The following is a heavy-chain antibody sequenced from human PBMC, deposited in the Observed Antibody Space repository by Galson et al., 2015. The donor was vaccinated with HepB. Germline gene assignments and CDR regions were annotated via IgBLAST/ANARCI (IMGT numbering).Heavy chain of an antibody. CDR1: GFTFSGSA. CDR3: TRLGDLSGYSSS. V-gene: IGHV3-73*01. CDR2: IRSRANSHAT. Sequence: SLRLSCAASGFTFSGSAIHWVRQTSGKGLEWVGLIRSRANSHATAYAASLKGRFTISRDDSKNTAYLHMNNLKTEDTAVYYYTRLGDLSGYSSSWGQGTLVTVSS. D-gene: IGHD2-2*01. J-gene: IGHJ4*02.